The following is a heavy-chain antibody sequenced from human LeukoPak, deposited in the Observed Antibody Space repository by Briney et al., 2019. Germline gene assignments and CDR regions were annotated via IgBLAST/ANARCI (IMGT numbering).Heavy chain of an antibody. D-gene: IGHD6-19*01. CDR1: GGTFSSYA. CDR2: IIPILGIA. V-gene: IGHV1-69*04. J-gene: IGHJ4*02. Sequence: SVKVSCKASGGTFSSYAISWVRQAPGQGLEWMGRIIPILGIANYAQKSQGRVTITADKSTSTAYMELSSLRSEDTAVHYCARVSSGRDYWGQGTLVTVSS. CDR3: ARVSSGRDY.